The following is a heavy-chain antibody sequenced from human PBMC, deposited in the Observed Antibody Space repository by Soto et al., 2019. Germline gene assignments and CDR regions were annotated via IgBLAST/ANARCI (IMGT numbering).Heavy chain of an antibody. CDR1: GFTFRNYW. D-gene: IGHD3-10*01. J-gene: IGHJ4*02. Sequence: EVQLVESGGGLVQPGGSLRLSCAASGFTFRNYWMHWVRQAPGKGLVWVSRISDYGRINYADSVKGRFTISRDDDKSELYLKMNNLRDEDTAVYSCARGGVDPFAYWGQGALVPVSS. CDR2: ISDYGRI. V-gene: IGHV3-74*01. CDR3: ARGGVDPFAY.